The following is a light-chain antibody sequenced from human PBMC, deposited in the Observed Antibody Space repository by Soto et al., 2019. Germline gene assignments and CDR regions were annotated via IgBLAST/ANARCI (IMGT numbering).Light chain of an antibody. V-gene: IGLV6-57*04. Sequence: NFMLTQPHSVSESPGKTVTISCTRSSGSIASNYVQWYQQRPGSAPTTVIYEDNQRPSGVPDRFSGSIDSSSNSASLTISGLETEDEADYYCQSYDSSNLVVLGGGTKLTVL. J-gene: IGLJ2*01. CDR1: SGSIASNY. CDR3: QSYDSSNLVV. CDR2: EDN.